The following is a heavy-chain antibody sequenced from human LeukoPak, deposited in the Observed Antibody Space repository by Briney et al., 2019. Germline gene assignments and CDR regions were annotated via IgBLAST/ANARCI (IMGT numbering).Heavy chain of an antibody. V-gene: IGHV4-59*01. CDR1: GGSISSYY. CDR2: IYYSGST. J-gene: IGHJ4*02. Sequence: MPSETLSLTCTVSGGSISSYYWSWIRQPPGKGLEWIGYIYYSGSTNYSPSLKSRVTISVDTSKNQFSLKLSSVTAADTAVYYCAREGDSFDYWGQGTLVTVSS. CDR3: AREGDSFDY.